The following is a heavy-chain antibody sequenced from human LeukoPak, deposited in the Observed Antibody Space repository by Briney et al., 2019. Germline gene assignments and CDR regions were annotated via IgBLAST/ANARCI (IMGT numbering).Heavy chain of an antibody. CDR1: GFIFSDHY. CDR2: ISSSSHSK. J-gene: IGHJ4*02. Sequence: GGSLRLSCAASGFIFSDHYMTWIRQAPGKGVEWVSYISSSSHSKQYADSVKGRFTISRDNAKNSLYLQMNSLRAEDTAVYYCAREKPYDYVWGSYRYKIPHYFDYWGQGTLVIVSS. CDR3: AREKPYDYVWGSYRYKIPHYFDY. D-gene: IGHD3-16*02. V-gene: IGHV3-11*04.